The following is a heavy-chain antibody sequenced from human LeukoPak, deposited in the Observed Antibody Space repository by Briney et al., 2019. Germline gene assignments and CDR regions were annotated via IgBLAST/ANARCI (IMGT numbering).Heavy chain of an antibody. CDR1: GFTFSSYA. D-gene: IGHD5-24*01. CDR3: AKTYRGDGYNPYDY. Sequence: GGSLRLSCAASGFTFSSYAMSWVRQAPGKGLEWVSAISGSGGSTYYADSVKGRFTISRDNSKNTLYLQMNSLRAEDTAVYYCAKTYRGDGYNPYDYWGQGTLVTVSS. CDR2: ISGSGGST. V-gene: IGHV3-23*01. J-gene: IGHJ4*02.